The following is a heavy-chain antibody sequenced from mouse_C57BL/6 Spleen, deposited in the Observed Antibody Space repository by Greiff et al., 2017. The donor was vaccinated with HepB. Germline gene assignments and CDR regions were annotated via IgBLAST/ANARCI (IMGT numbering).Heavy chain of an antibody. CDR3: ARSGPSLGSSYYFDY. J-gene: IGHJ2*01. CDR2: IDPSDSYT. V-gene: IGHV1-69*01. D-gene: IGHD1-1*01. Sequence: VQLQQPGAELVMPGASVKLSCKASGYTFTSYWMHWVKQRPGQGLEWIGEIDPSDSYTNYNQKFKGKSTLTVDKSSSTAYMQLSSLTSEDSAVYYCARSGPSLGSSYYFDYWGQGTTLTVSS. CDR1: GYTFTSYW.